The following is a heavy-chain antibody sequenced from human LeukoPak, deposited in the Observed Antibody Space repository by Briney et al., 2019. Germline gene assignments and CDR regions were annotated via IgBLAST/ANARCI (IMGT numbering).Heavy chain of an antibody. Sequence: SVKVSCKASGGTFSSYAISWVRQAPGQGLEWMGGIIPIFGTANYAQKFQGRVTITADESTSTAYMELSSLRSEDTAVYYCARAAGYYGSGSYYTPYYYYYMDVWGKGTTVTISS. J-gene: IGHJ6*03. D-gene: IGHD3-10*01. V-gene: IGHV1-69*01. CDR1: GGTFSSYA. CDR3: ARAAGYYGSGSYYTPYYYYYMDV. CDR2: IIPIFGTA.